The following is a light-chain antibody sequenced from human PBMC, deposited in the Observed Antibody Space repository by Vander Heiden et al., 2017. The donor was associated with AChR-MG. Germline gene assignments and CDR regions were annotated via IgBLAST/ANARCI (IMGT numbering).Light chain of an antibody. CDR2: QVS. Sequence: DVIMTQSPLSLPVTLGQPASISCRSSQSLVHSNGNTYLNWFQQRPGQSPRRLIYQVSNRDSGVPDRFSGSGSGTDFTLQISRVEAEDVGVYYCRQGTRWPHTFDQETKLEIK. CDR3: RQGTRWPHT. V-gene: IGKV2-30*02. J-gene: IGKJ2*01. CDR1: QSLVHSNGNTY.